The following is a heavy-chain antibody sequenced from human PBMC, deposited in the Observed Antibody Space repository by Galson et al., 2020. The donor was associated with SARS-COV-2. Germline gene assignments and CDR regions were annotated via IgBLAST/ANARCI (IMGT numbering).Heavy chain of an antibody. CDR1: GFPFDSYS. V-gene: IGHV3-21*01. J-gene: IGHJ6*02. CDR3: AREASWAMFAMDV. CDR2: ISSGSDYI. Sequence: LRLSCEVSGFPFDSYSMTWVRQAPGKGLEWVSSISSGSDYIYTADSVKGRFTISRDNAKNSLYLQMNSLRAEDTAVYYCAREASWAMFAMDVWGQGTTVTVSS. D-gene: IGHD3-10*02.